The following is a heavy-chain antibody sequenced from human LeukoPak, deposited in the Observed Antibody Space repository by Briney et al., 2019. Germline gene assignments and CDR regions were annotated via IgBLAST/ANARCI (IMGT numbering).Heavy chain of an antibody. CDR3: AGDTVTEMVTGFNY. D-gene: IGHD5-24*01. J-gene: IGHJ4*02. V-gene: IGHV3-7*01. CDR1: GFTFSSYW. CDR2: IKQDGSEK. Sequence: PGGSLRLSCAASGFTFSSYWMSWVRQAPGKGLEWVANIKQDGSEKYYVDFVKGRFTISRDNAKNSLYLQMNSLRAEDTAVYYCAGDTVTEMVTGFNYWGQGTLVTVSS.